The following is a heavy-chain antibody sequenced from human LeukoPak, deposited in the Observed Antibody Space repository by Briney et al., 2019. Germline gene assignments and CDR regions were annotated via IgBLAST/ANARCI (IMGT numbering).Heavy chain of an antibody. CDR2: INSDARST. D-gene: IGHD6-13*01. V-gene: IGHV3-74*01. CDR3: ARVVVRDSSSWFD. Sequence: GGSLRLSCAASGFTFSSYWMHWVRQGPGKGLVWVSRINSDARSTSYADSVKGRFTISRDNAKNTLYLQMNRLRAEDTAVYYCARVVVRDSSSWFDWGQGTLVTVSS. J-gene: IGHJ4*02. CDR1: GFTFSSYW.